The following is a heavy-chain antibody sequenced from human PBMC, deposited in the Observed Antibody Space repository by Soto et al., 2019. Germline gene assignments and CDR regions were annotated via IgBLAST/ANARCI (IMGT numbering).Heavy chain of an antibody. CDR3: TMRMITFGGVIVRGVEY. V-gene: IGHV3-73*01. J-gene: IGHJ4*02. D-gene: IGHD3-16*02. Sequence: GGSLRHSGAAAECTVSGAPRHCARQASGKGLEWVGRIRSKANSYATAYAATVKGRFTISRDDSKNTAYLQMNSLKTEDTAVYYCTMRMITFGGVIVRGVEYWGQGTLVTVSS. CDR1: ECTVSGAP. CDR2: IRSKANSYAT.